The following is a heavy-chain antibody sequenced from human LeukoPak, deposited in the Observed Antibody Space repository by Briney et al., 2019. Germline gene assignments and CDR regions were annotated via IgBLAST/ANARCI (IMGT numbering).Heavy chain of an antibody. J-gene: IGHJ4*02. Sequence: GASVKVSCKASGYTFTSYGINWVRQAPGRGLEWMGWISAYNGNTNYAQKLQGRVTMTTDTSTSAAYLELRSLRSDDTAVYYCARGDIAVAGTGYFDYWGQGTLVTVSS. V-gene: IGHV1-18*01. D-gene: IGHD6-19*01. CDR2: ISAYNGNT. CDR3: ARGDIAVAGTGYFDY. CDR1: GYTFTSYG.